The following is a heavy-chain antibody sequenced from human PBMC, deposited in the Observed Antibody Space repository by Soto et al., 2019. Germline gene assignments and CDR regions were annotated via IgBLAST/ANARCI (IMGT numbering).Heavy chain of an antibody. CDR1: GYTFTSYY. CDR2: INPNGGST. CDR3: ARDGCGGYYVPFDI. J-gene: IGHJ3*02. Sequence: QVQLVQSGAEVKKPGASVKVSCKASGYTFTSYYMHWVRQAPGQGLEWMGIINPNGGSTSYAQKCQGRGTMTRDTATSTVYMELSSLRSEETAVYYCARDGCGGYYVPFDIWGQGTMVTVSS. V-gene: IGHV1-46*01. D-gene: IGHD3-22*01.